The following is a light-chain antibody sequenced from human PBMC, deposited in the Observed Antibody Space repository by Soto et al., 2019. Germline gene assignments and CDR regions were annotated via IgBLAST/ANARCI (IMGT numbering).Light chain of an antibody. CDR1: SSDVGGYNY. CDR2: EVS. J-gene: IGLJ2*01. Sequence: QSALTQPASVSGSPGQSITISCTGTSSDVGGYNYVSWFQQHPGKAPKLMIYEVSNRPSGVSNRFSGSKSGNTASLTISGLQAEDEADYFCSSYAGSYTLDVIFGGGTKLTVL. CDR3: SSYAGSYTLDVI. V-gene: IGLV2-14*01.